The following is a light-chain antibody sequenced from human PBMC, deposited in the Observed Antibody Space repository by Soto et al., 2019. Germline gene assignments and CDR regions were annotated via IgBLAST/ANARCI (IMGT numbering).Light chain of an antibody. CDR3: QQRVNWPPT. CDR1: QTISSW. Sequence: DIQMTQSPSTLSGSVGDRVTITCRASQTISSWLAWYQQKPGKAPKLLIYKASTLKSGVPSRFSGSGSGTEFTLTISSLQPDDFAVYYCQQRVNWPPTFGGGTKVEI. J-gene: IGKJ4*01. V-gene: IGKV1-5*03. CDR2: KAS.